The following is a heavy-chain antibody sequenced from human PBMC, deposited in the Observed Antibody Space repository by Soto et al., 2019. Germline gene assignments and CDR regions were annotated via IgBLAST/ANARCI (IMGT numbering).Heavy chain of an antibody. CDR2: IIPILGIA. J-gene: IGHJ6*02. D-gene: IGHD3-3*01. CDR1: GGTFSSYT. V-gene: IGHV1-69*08. Sequence: QVQLVQSGAEVKKPGSSVKVSCKASGGTFSSYTISWVRQAPGQGLEWMGRIIPILGIANYAQKFQGRVTITADKSTSTAYMELSSLRSEDTAVYYCAREFMEGWLQPTYYYYYGMDVWGQGTTVTVSS. CDR3: AREFMEGWLQPTYYYYYGMDV.